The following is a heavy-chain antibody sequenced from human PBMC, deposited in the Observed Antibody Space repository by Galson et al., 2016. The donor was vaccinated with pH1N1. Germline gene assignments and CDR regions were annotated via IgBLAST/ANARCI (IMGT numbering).Heavy chain of an antibody. CDR3: ARSTKGGSTGHFDS. CDR1: GYSFSNYW. CDR2: IYPGDSDT. D-gene: IGHD1-1*01. J-gene: IGHJ4*02. V-gene: IGHV5-51*03. Sequence: QSGAEVKKPRESLRISCKGFGYSFSNYWIAWVRQMPGKGLECMGVIYPGDSDTKYNPSFEGQVVISADKSISSVFLQWNSLEASDTAMYYCARSTKGGSTGHFDSWGQGTLVTVSS.